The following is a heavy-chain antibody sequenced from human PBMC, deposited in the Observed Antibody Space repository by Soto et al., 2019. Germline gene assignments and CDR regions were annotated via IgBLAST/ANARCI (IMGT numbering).Heavy chain of an antibody. Sequence: SETLSLTCTVSGGSISSGGYYWSWIRQHPGKGLEWIGYIYYSGSTYYNPSLKSRVTISVDTSKNQFSLKLSSVTAADTAVYYCARSYYNDYGDYPNPLFDYWGQGTLVTVSS. J-gene: IGHJ4*02. CDR1: GGSISSGGYY. V-gene: IGHV4-31*03. CDR2: IYYSGST. CDR3: ARSYYNDYGDYPNPLFDY. D-gene: IGHD4-17*01.